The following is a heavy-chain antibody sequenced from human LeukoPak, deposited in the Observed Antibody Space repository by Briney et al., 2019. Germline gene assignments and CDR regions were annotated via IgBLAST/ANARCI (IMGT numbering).Heavy chain of an antibody. D-gene: IGHD6-19*01. Sequence: GGSLRLSCAASGFTFSSYSMNWVRQAPGKGLEWVSSISSSSSYIYYADSVKGRFTISRDNAKNSLYLQMNSLRAEDTAVYYCARVGSGQWLVKSYYYYGMDVWGQGTTVTVSS. V-gene: IGHV3-21*01. CDR3: ARVGSGQWLVKSYYYYGMDV. CDR2: ISSSSSYI. CDR1: GFTFSSYS. J-gene: IGHJ6*02.